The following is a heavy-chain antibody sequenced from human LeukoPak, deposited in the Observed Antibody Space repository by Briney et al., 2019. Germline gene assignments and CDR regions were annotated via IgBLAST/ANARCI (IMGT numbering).Heavy chain of an antibody. Sequence: ASVKVSCKASGYTFTSYDINWVRQAAGQGLEWMGWMNPNSGNTGYAQKFQGRVTMTTDTSTSTAYMELRSLRSDDTAVYYCARRGYQDAFDIWGQGTMVTVSS. CDR3: ARRGYQDAFDI. CDR1: GYTFTSYD. D-gene: IGHD5-12*01. V-gene: IGHV1-8*02. J-gene: IGHJ3*02. CDR2: MNPNSGNT.